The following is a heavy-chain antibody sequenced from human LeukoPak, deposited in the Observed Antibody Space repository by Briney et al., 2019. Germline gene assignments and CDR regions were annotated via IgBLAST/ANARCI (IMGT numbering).Heavy chain of an antibody. CDR2: IYTSGST. CDR3: AAMTAVTTLGLDV. V-gene: IGHV4-61*02. J-gene: IGHJ6*04. CDR1: GGSISSGSYY. D-gene: IGHD4-11*01. Sequence: PSETLSLTCTVSGGSISSGSYYWSWIRQPAGKGLEWIGRIYTSGSTNYNPSLKSRVTISVDTSKNQFSLKLSSVTAADTAVYYCAAMTAVTTLGLDVWGKGTTVTVSS.